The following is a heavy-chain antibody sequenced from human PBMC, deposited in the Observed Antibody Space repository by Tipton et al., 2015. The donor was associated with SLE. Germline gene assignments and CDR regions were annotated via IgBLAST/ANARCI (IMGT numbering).Heavy chain of an antibody. CDR2: IWYDGSNK. CDR3: ARGRGGEFLDY. J-gene: IGHJ4*02. Sequence: SLRLSCAASGFTFSSYAMNWVRQAPGKGLEWVAVIWYDGSNKFYADSVKGRFTISRDNSKNTVSLQMNSLRVEDTAVYFCARGRGGEFLDYWGQGTLVTVSS. D-gene: IGHD3-16*01. CDR1: GFTFSSYA. V-gene: IGHV3-33*08.